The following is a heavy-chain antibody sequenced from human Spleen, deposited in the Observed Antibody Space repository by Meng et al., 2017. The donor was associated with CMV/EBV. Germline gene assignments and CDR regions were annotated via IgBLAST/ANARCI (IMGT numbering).Heavy chain of an antibody. CDR1: GYTFTSYD. D-gene: IGHD3-22*01. J-gene: IGHJ4*02. Sequence: ASVKVSCKASGYTFTSYDINWVRQATGQGLEWMGWMNPNSGNTGYAQKFQGRVTITRNTSISTAYMELSSLRSEDTAVYYCARAVYYVSSAFDYWGQGTLVTSPQ. CDR2: MNPNSGNT. V-gene: IGHV1-8*03. CDR3: ARAVYYVSSAFDY.